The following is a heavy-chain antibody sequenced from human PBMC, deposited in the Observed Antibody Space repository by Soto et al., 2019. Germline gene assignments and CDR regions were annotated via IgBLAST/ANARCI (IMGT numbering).Heavy chain of an antibody. Sequence: SLRLSCAASGFPFSSYWMSWVRQAPGKGLEWAANIKQDGSEKYYVDSVKGRFTISRDNAKNSLYLQINSLRAEDTAVYYCARVSGGHYYDSSGYYYRHNWFDPWGQGTLVTVSS. CDR1: GFPFSSYW. CDR2: IKQDGSEK. CDR3: ARVSGGHYYDSSGYYYRHNWFDP. D-gene: IGHD3-22*01. V-gene: IGHV3-7*05. J-gene: IGHJ5*02.